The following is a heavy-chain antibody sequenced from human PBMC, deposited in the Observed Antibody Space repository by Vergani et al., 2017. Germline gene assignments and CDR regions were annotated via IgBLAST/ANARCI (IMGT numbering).Heavy chain of an antibody. V-gene: IGHV4-34*01. J-gene: IGHJ4*02. Sequence: QVQLQQWGAGLLKPSETLSLTCAVYGGSFSGYYWSWIRQPPGKGLEWIGEINHSGSTNYNPSLKSRVTISVDTSKNQFSLKLSSVTAADTAVYYCARGPQRLYYYDSSGYLDYWGQGTLVTVSS. D-gene: IGHD3-22*01. CDR1: GGSFSGYY. CDR2: INHSGST. CDR3: ARGPQRLYYYDSSGYLDY.